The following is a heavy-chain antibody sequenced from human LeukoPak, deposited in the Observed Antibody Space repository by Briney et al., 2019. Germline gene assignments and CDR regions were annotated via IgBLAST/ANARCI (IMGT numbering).Heavy chain of an antibody. J-gene: IGHJ5*02. CDR1: GGSISSGDYY. D-gene: IGHD6-13*01. CDR3: ARSIAAAGTNWFDP. Sequence: TLSLTCTVSGGSISSGDYYWSWIRQPLGKGLEWIGYIYYSGSTYYNPSLKSRVTISVDTSKNQFSLKLSSVTAADTAVYYCARSIAAAGTNWFDPWGQGTLVTVSS. CDR2: IYYSGST. V-gene: IGHV4-30-4*08.